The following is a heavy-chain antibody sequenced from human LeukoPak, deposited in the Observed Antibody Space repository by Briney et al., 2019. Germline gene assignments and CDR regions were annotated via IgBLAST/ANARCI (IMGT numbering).Heavy chain of an antibody. J-gene: IGHJ4*02. Sequence: QSGGSLRLSCAASGFTFSSYWMHWVRQAPGKGLVWVSRINTDGSSTTYADSVKGRFTISRDNAKNTLYLQMNSLRAEDTAVYYCARPYYSGSGSYGYWGQGTLVTVSS. V-gene: IGHV3-74*01. CDR3: ARPYYSGSGSYGY. D-gene: IGHD3-10*01. CDR1: GFTFSSYW. CDR2: INTDGSST.